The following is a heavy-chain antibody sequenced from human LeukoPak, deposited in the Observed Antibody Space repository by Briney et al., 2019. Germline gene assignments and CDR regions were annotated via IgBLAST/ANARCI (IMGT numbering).Heavy chain of an antibody. Sequence: SETLSLTCTVSGYSISSGYYWGWIRQPPGKGLEWIGSIYHSGSTYYNPSLKSRVTISVDTSKNQFSLNLSSVTAADTAVYYCATSLERYYYGSGTYLYWGQGTLVLVSS. D-gene: IGHD3-10*01. J-gene: IGHJ4*02. CDR1: GYSISSGYY. CDR2: IYHSGST. CDR3: ATSLERYYYGSGTYLY. V-gene: IGHV4-38-2*02.